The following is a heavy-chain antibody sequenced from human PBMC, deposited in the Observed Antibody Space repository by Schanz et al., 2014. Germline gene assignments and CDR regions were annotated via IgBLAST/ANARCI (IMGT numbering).Heavy chain of an antibody. CDR2: ISSSSSYI. V-gene: IGHV3-21*01. D-gene: IGHD3-16*01. CDR3: ARDYAGFDC. CDR1: GFTFSGYG. Sequence: VQLVESGGGVVQPGRSLSLSCAASGFTFSGYGMHWVRQAPGKGLEWVSYISSSSSYIYYADSMKGRFTISRDNAKNSLYLQMNSLRAEDTAVYYCARDYAGFDCWGQGTLVTVSS. J-gene: IGHJ4*02.